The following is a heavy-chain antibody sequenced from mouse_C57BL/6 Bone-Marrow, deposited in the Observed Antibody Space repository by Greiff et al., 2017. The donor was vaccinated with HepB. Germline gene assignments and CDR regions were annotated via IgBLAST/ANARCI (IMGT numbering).Heavy chain of an antibody. CDR2: IYPGSGNT. Sequence: QVQLQRSGAELVRPGASVKLSCKASGYTFTDYYINWVKQRPGQGLEWIARIYPGSGNTYYNEKFKGKATLTAEKSSSTAYMQLSSLTSEDSAVYFCARGDQLTGGWYVDVWGTGTTVTVSS. CDR3: ARGDQLTGGWYVDV. CDR1: GYTFTDYY. V-gene: IGHV1-76*01. J-gene: IGHJ1*03. D-gene: IGHD4-1*01.